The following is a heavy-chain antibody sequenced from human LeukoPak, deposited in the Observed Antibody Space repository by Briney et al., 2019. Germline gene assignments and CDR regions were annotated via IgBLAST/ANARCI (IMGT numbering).Heavy chain of an antibody. CDR3: ARVEESSGAFDI. V-gene: IGHV3-48*01. Sequence: GGSLRLSCAASGFTFSSYSMNWVRQAPGKGLEWVSYISSTSSIIYYADSVKGRFTISRDNAKNSLYLQMNSLRAEDTAVYYCARVEESSGAFDIWGRGTMVTVSS. CDR2: ISSTSSII. J-gene: IGHJ3*02. D-gene: IGHD3-10*01. CDR1: GFTFSSYS.